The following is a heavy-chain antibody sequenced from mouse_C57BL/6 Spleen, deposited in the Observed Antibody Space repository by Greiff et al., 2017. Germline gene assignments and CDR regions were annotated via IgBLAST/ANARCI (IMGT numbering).Heavy chain of an antibody. J-gene: IGHJ1*03. D-gene: IGHD1-1*01. Sequence: QVQLQQSGAELVRPGTSVKVSCKASGYAFTNYLIEWVKQRPGQGLEWIGMINPGSGGTNYNEKFKGKATLTADKSSSTAYMQLSSLTSEASAVYFCARTTDGDFDVWGTGTTVTVSS. V-gene: IGHV1-54*01. CDR3: ARTTDGDFDV. CDR1: GYAFTNYL. CDR2: INPGSGGT.